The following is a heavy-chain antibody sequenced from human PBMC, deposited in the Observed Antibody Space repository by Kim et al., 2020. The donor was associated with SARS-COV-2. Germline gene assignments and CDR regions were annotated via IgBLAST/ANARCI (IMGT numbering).Heavy chain of an antibody. CDR3: ATGGYSSGWYLDAFDI. V-gene: IGHV3-66*01. Sequence: GGSLRLSCAASGFTVSSNYMSWVRQAPGKGLEWVSVIYSGGSTYYADSVKGRFTISRDNSKNTLYLQMNSLRAEDTAVYYCATGGYSSGWYLDAFDIWGQGTMVTVSS. CDR1: GFTVSSNY. J-gene: IGHJ3*02. CDR2: IYSGGST. D-gene: IGHD6-19*01.